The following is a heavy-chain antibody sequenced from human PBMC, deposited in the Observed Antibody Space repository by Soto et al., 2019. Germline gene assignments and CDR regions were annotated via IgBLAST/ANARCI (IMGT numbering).Heavy chain of an antibody. CDR3: ARPANTVEDHFDL. V-gene: IGHV5-51*01. J-gene: IGHJ4*02. CDR2: IYPSDSDT. Sequence: GESLKISCQVSGYTFTIYWIGWVRQMPGKGLEWMGIIYPSDSDTRYSPSFQGQVTISADQSINTAYLQWDSLKASDTAIYYCARPANTVEDHFDLWGQGTPVTVSS. D-gene: IGHD4-17*01. CDR1: GYTFTIYW.